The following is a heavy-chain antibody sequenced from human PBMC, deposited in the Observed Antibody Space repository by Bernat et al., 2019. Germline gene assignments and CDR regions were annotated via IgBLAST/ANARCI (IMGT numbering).Heavy chain of an antibody. CDR2: ISGSGGST. Sequence: EVQLLESGGGLVQPGGSLRLSCAASGITFSNYAMSWVCQAPGKGLGWVSAISGSGGSTYYGDSVKGRFTISRDNSKNTLYLQMNSLRAEDTAVYYCAKDYYDSSAYYYYFDYWGQGTLVTVSS. CDR1: GITFSNYA. D-gene: IGHD3-22*01. CDR3: AKDYYDSSAYYYYFDY. J-gene: IGHJ4*02. V-gene: IGHV3-23*01.